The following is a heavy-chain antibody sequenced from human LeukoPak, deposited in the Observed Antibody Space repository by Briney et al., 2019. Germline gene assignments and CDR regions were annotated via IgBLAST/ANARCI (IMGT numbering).Heavy chain of an antibody. V-gene: IGHV4-39*01. D-gene: IGHD4-23*01. CDR3: ARAGIYGGKDSDDWFDP. CDR2: IYYSGNT. CDR1: GVSISSSNSY. Sequence: PSETLSLTCAVSGVSISSSNSYWGWIRQPPGKGLEWIGSIYYSGNTYYNASLKSRVTISVDTSKNQFSLKLNSVTAADTAVYYCARAGIYGGKDSDDWFDPWGQGTLVTVSS. J-gene: IGHJ5*02.